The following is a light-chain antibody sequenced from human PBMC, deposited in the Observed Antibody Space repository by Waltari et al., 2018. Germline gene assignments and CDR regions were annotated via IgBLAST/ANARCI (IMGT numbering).Light chain of an antibody. CDR1: QSVKTI. Sequence: DIVMTQSPATLSVSPGERAVLSCRASQSVKTILAWYQQKPVQAPRVLVYGASRRARGVPDRFSGSGSETEFTLTISSLQSEDFAVYYCQQYNTWPPNYTFGQGTKLEIK. J-gene: IGKJ2*01. CDR3: QQYNTWPPNYT. V-gene: IGKV3-15*01. CDR2: GAS.